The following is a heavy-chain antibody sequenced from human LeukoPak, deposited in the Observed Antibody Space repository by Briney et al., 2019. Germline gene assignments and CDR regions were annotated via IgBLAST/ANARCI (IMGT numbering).Heavy chain of an antibody. D-gene: IGHD2-8*02. CDR3: ARGRWDTGGLHGLDV. J-gene: IGHJ6*02. Sequence: GGSLRLSCAASGFTFSSYEINWVRRAPGKGLEWVAVIWYDGSNKYYADSVKGRFTISRDNSKNTLYLQMNSLRAEDTAVYCCARGRWDTGGLHGLDVWGQGTTVTVSS. CDR1: GFTFSSYE. CDR2: IWYDGSNK. V-gene: IGHV3-33*08.